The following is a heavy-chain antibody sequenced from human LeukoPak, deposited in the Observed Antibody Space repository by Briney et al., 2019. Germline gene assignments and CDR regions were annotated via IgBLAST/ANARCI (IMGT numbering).Heavy chain of an antibody. V-gene: IGHV3-48*01. CDR3: ARGRYYDTSAYNYFDP. D-gene: IGHD3-22*01. J-gene: IGHJ5*02. CDR2: ISGSGRSI. Sequence: GGSLRLSCAASGFTFSAYSMNWVRQAPGKGLEWISYISGSGRSIFSADSVRGRFTISRDNANNSLFLQMNSLRAEDTAVYYCARGRYYDTSAYNYFDPWGQGTLVTVSS. CDR1: GFTFSAYS.